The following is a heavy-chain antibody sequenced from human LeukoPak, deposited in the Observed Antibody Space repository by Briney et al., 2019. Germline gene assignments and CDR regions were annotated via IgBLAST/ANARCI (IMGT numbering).Heavy chain of an antibody. D-gene: IGHD6-6*01. Sequence: HPGGSLRLSCAASGFTFSSYSMNWVRQAPGKGLEWVSYISSSSSTIYYADSVKGRFTISRDNAKNSLYLQMNSLRAEDTAAYYCARGGAIAALYYYYYGMDVWGQGTTVTVSS. CDR1: GFTFSSYS. J-gene: IGHJ6*02. CDR2: ISSSSSTI. V-gene: IGHV3-48*01. CDR3: ARGGAIAALYYYYYGMDV.